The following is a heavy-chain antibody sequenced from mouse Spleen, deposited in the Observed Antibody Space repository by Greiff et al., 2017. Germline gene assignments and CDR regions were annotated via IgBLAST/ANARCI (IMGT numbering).Heavy chain of an antibody. CDR2: IWRGGST. J-gene: IGHJ1*01. CDR3: AKNFGYDGYFDV. D-gene: IGHD2-2*01. Sequence: VQLVESGPSLVQPSQSLSITCTVSGFSLTSYGVHWVRQSPGKGLEWLGVIWRGGSTDYNAAFMSRLSITKDNSKSQVFFKMNSLQADDTAIYYCAKNFGYDGYFDVWGAGTTVTVSS. V-gene: IGHV2-5-1*01. CDR1: GFSLTSYG.